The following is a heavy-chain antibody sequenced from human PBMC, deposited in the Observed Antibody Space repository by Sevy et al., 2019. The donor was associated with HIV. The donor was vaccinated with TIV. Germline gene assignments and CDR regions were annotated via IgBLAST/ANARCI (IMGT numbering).Heavy chain of an antibody. CDR2: IQYDGSNK. CDR3: VKEGGGGGGDH. D-gene: IGHD3-16*01. CDR1: GFGFRSYG. Sequence: GGSLRLSCAASGFGFRSYGMHWVRQAPGKGLEWMSYIQYDGSNKDYADSVKGRFTISRYNSKNTLYLQMNRLRVEDTAVFYCVKEGGGGGGDHWGQGTLVTVSS. V-gene: IGHV3-30*02. J-gene: IGHJ4*02.